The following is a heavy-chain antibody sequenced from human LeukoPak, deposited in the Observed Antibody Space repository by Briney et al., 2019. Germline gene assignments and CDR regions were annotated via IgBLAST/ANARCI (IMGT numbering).Heavy chain of an antibody. Sequence: GGSLRLSCAASGFRFSSYAMSWVRQAPGKGLERVSSISGSGGSTHYADFVKGRFTISRDNSNDVVYLQMHNLRAEDTAVYYCANGGGTYEMDYWGQGTLVTVSS. J-gene: IGHJ4*02. CDR1: GFRFSSYA. CDR2: ISGSGGST. CDR3: ANGGGTYEMDY. D-gene: IGHD2-15*01. V-gene: IGHV3-23*01.